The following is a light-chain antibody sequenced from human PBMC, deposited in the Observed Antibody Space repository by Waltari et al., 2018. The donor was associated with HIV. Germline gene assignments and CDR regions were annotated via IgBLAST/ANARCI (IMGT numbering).Light chain of an antibody. J-gene: IGKJ5*01. CDR3: QQRSNWPPVT. CDR2: GAF. CDR1: QSVGNN. V-gene: IGKV3D-15*01. Sequence: EIVLTQSPATLSVSPGEGATLSCRASQSVGNNLAWYQQKPGLAPRLLIYGAFTRATGIPTRFSGSGSGTDFTLTISSLQSEDFAVYYCQQRSNWPPVTFGQGTRLEI.